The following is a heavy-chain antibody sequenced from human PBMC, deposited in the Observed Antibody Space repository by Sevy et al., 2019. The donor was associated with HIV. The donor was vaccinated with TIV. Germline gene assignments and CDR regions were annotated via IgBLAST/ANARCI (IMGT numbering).Heavy chain of an antibody. D-gene: IGHD2-15*01. CDR2: TYNTGSS. CDR1: GASISSHY. J-gene: IGHJ4*02. Sequence: SETLSLTCTVSGASISSHYWSWIRQSPGKGLEWIRDTYNTGSSNDNAAIKSRATISVDTSKNQFFLNLRAVTAADTAVYFCAGGAGYSGGYAPFDSWGQGTLVTVSS. CDR3: AGGAGYSGGYAPFDS. V-gene: IGHV4-59*11.